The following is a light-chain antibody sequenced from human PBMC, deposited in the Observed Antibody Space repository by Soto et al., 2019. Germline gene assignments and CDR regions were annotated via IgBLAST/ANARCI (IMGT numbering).Light chain of an antibody. Sequence: DNVLTQSPGTLSLSTGERASLSCRASQSVSSGHLAWYQQKPGQAPRLLIYGASSRATGIPDRFSGSGSGTDFTLTISRLEPEDYAVYYCQQYGHSLWTFGQGTKVDIK. CDR2: GAS. CDR3: QQYGHSLWT. J-gene: IGKJ1*01. CDR1: QSVSSGH. V-gene: IGKV3-20*01.